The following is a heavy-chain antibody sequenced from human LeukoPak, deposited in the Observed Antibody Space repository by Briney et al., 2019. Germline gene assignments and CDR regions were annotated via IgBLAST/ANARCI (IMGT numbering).Heavy chain of an antibody. CDR3: AEVEDYYDSSGYSRDEYFQH. V-gene: IGHV3-23*01. J-gene: IGHJ1*01. CDR2: ISGSGGST. Sequence: GGSLRLSCAASGFTFSSYAMSWVRQAPGKGLEWVSAISGSGGSTYYADSVKGRFTISRDNSKNTLYLQMNSLRAEDTAVYYCAEVEDYYDSSGYSRDEYFQHWGQGTLVTVSS. D-gene: IGHD3-22*01. CDR1: GFTFSSYA.